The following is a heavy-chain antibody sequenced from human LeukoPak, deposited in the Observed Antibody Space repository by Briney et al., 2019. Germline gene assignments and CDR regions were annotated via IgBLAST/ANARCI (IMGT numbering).Heavy chain of an antibody. CDR3: TSIPHLYYYGSGSYYE. CDR1: GFTVSSNY. Sequence: GGSLRLSCAASGFTVSSNYMSWVRQAPGKGLEWVSVIYSGGSTYYADSVKGRFTISRDNSKNTLYLQMNSLKTEDTAVYYCTSIPHLYYYGSGSYYEGGQGTLVTVSS. CDR2: IYSGGST. D-gene: IGHD3-10*01. J-gene: IGHJ4*02. V-gene: IGHV3-53*01.